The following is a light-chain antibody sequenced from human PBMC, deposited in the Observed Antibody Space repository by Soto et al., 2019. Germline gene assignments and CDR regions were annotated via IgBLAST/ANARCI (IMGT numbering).Light chain of an antibody. CDR1: RSDVGGFNY. J-gene: IGLJ2*01. Sequence: QSVLTQPASVSGSPGQSITISCTGTRSDVGGFNYVSWYQQHPGKAPKLMIYEVSNRPSGLSNRFSGSKSGNTASLTISGLQAEDEADYYCSSYTSSSTLVIFGGGTKLTVL. CDR3: SSYTSSSTLVI. CDR2: EVS. V-gene: IGLV2-14*01.